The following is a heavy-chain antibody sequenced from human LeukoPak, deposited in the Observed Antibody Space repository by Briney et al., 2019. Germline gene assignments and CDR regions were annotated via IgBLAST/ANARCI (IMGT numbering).Heavy chain of an antibody. J-gene: IGHJ6*03. CDR1: GFTFSSYG. CDR2: IRYDGSNK. D-gene: IGHD3-10*01. Sequence: PGGSLRLSCAASGFTFSSYGMHWVRQAPGKGLEWAAFIRYDGSNKYYADSVKGRFTISRDNSKNTLYLQMNSLRAEDTAVYYCAKNYGSGSSVKYYYYMDVWGKGTTVTVSS. CDR3: AKNYGSGSSVKYYYYMDV. V-gene: IGHV3-30*02.